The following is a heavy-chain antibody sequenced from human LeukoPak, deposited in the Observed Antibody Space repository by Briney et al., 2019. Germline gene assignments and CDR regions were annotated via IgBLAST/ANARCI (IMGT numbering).Heavy chain of an antibody. Sequence: PSETLSLTCAVYGGSFNDYYWNWIRQPPGKGLEWIGEINLRGSTTYNPSLKSRVTISLDESKNQFSLKLSSVTAADTAVYYCARDPYSGGYGDYYYYYMDLWGQGTTVTISS. V-gene: IGHV4-34*01. J-gene: IGHJ6*03. CDR3: ARDPYSGGYGDYYYYYMDL. CDR1: GGSFNDYY. D-gene: IGHD1-26*01. CDR2: INLRGST.